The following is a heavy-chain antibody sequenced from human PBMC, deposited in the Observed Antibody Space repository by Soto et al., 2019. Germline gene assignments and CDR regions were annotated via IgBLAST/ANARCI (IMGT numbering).Heavy chain of an antibody. J-gene: IGHJ5*02. Sequence: PSETLSLTCTVSGGSISSGGYYWSWIRQHPGKGLEWIGYIYYSGSTYYNPSLKSRVTISVDTSKNQFSLKLSSVTAADTAVYYCAREAHRKYGGDSSWVQGTLVTLSS. CDR3: AREAHRKYGGDSS. D-gene: IGHD2-21*02. V-gene: IGHV4-31*03. CDR1: GGSISSGGYY. CDR2: IYYSGST.